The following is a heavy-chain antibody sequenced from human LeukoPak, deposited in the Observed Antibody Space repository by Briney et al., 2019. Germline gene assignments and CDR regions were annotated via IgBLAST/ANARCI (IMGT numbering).Heavy chain of an antibody. CDR3: ASLGYSSSWYIGYYYYYMDV. CDR1: GGSISSYY. Sequence: SSETLSLTCTVSGGSISSYYWSWIRQPPGKGLEWIGYIYTSGSTNYNPTLKSRVTISVDTSKNQFSLKLSSVTAADTAVYYCASLGYSSSWYIGYYYYYMDVWGKGTTVTVSS. J-gene: IGHJ6*03. CDR2: IYTSGST. D-gene: IGHD6-13*01. V-gene: IGHV4-4*09.